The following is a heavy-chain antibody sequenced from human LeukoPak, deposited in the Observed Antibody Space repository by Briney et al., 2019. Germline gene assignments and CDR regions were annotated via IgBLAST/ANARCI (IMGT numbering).Heavy chain of an antibody. D-gene: IGHD6-13*01. Sequence: SETLSLTCTVSGGSISSSSYYWGWIRQPPGKGLEWIGYIYHSGSTYYNPSLKSRVTISVDRSKNQFSLKLSSVTAADTAVYYCARDRVNWFDPWGQGTLVTVSS. V-gene: IGHV4-30-2*01. CDR2: IYHSGST. CDR3: ARDRVNWFDP. CDR1: GGSISSSSYY. J-gene: IGHJ5*02.